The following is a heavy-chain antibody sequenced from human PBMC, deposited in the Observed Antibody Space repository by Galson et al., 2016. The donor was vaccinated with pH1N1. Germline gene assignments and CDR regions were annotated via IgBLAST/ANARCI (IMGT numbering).Heavy chain of an antibody. D-gene: IGHD2/OR15-2a*01. J-gene: IGHJ6*03. CDR3: ARLSMDPPYYFYFYMDV. CDR1: GFSLSKTKMR. V-gene: IGHV2-70*04. CDR2: IDWDDDK. Sequence: PALVKPTQTLTLTCTFSGFSLSKTKMRVTWIRQPPGKALEWLARIDWDDDKFYSTSLKTRLTISKDTSKNQVVLTMTNMDPVDTAMYYCARLSMDPPYYFYFYMDVWGKGTTVTVSS.